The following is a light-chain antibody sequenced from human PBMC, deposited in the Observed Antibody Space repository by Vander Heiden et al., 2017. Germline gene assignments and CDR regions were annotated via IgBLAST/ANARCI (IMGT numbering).Light chain of an antibody. CDR2: AAS. V-gene: IGKV1-39*01. Sequence: DIQMTQSPSALSASVGDRVTITCRASQNISNNLNWYQQKPGTVPKLLIYAASSLHGGVPSRFSGSGSGTDFTLTINSLQPEDFAIFYCQQSSRTPPYTFGQGTKLEI. J-gene: IGKJ2*01. CDR3: QQSSRTPPYT. CDR1: QNISNN.